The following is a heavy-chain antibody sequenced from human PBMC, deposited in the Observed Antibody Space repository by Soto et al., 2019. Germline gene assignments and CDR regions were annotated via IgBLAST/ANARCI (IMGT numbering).Heavy chain of an antibody. V-gene: IGHV1-18*01. Sequence: GASVKVSCKASGYTFTSYGISWVRQAPGQGLEWMGWISAYNGNTNYAQKLQGRVTMTTDTSTSTAYMELRSLRSDDTAVYYCARDHLSSNWGSGDYYYYYMDVWGKGTTVTVSS. J-gene: IGHJ6*03. CDR2: ISAYNGNT. D-gene: IGHD7-27*01. CDR3: ARDHLSSNWGSGDYYYYYMDV. CDR1: GYTFTSYG.